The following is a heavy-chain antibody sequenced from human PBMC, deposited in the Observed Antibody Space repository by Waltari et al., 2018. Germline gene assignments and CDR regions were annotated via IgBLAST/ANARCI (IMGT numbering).Heavy chain of an antibody. CDR2: ITNDGSNK. CDR3: ARDGSAAGRPPFDY. J-gene: IGHJ4*02. CDR1: GFAFRSYA. V-gene: IGHV3-30*01. D-gene: IGHD6-13*01. Sequence: QVQLVESGGGVVQPGRSLRLSCAASGFAFRSYAMHWVRQAPGKGREWVAGITNDGSNKYYADSVKGRFTISRDNSKNTLYLQMNSLRAEDTAVYYCARDGSAAGRPPFDYWGQGTLVTVSS.